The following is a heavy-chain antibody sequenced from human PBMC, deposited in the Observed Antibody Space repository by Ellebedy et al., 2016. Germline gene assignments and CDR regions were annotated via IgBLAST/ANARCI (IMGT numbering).Heavy chain of an antibody. J-gene: IGHJ3*02. CDR1: GGTFSSYA. V-gene: IGHV1-69*04. CDR3: ARDPRRLWFGEYHDAFDI. Sequence: ASVKVSCKASGGTFSSYAISWVRQAPGQGLEWMGRIIPILGITNYAQKFQGRVTITADKSTSTAYMEVNRLRSEDTAVYYCARDPRRLWFGEYHDAFDIWGQGTMVTVSS. CDR2: IIPILGIT. D-gene: IGHD3-10*01.